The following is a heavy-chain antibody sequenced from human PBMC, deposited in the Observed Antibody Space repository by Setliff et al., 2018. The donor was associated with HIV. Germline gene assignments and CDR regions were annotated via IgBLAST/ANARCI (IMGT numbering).Heavy chain of an antibody. CDR2: VYSSGNT. Sequence: SETLSLTCIVSGASISSQYWSWIRQPAGKGLEWIGRVYSSGNTNYNPSLKSRVTISVDTSKDQFSLKLNSVTAADTAVYYCARGRHGLGLDVWGQGTLVTVSS. CDR3: ARGRHGLGLDV. J-gene: IGHJ4*02. V-gene: IGHV4-4*07. CDR1: GASISSQY. D-gene: IGHD3-10*01.